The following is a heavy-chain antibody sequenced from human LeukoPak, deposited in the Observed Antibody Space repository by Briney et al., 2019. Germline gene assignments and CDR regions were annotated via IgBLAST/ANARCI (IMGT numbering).Heavy chain of an antibody. Sequence: SVKVSCKASGGTFSSYAISWVRQAPGQGLEWMGGIIPIFGTANYAQKFQGRVTITADESTSTAYMELSSLRSEDTAVCYCASVGGTPQGEEAFDYWGQGTLVTVSS. D-gene: IGHD3-16*01. CDR2: IIPIFGTA. CDR1: GGTFSSYA. V-gene: IGHV1-69*01. CDR3: ASVGGTPQGEEAFDY. J-gene: IGHJ4*02.